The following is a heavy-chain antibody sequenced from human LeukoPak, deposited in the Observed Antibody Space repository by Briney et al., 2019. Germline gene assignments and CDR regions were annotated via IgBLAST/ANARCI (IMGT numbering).Heavy chain of an antibody. CDR1: RYTFTHYA. CDR3: ARERPELVWGYYYYYGMDV. CDR2: VNTHTGNP. V-gene: IGHV7-4-1*02. D-gene: IGHD6-13*01. J-gene: IGHJ6*02. Sequence: ASEKVSRLASRYTFTHYAMKWVRQAPRPGREGLGWVNTHTGNPTYAQGFTGRFVFSLDTSVSTAYLQISSLKAEDTAVYYCARERPELVWGYYYYYGMDVWGQGTTVTVSS.